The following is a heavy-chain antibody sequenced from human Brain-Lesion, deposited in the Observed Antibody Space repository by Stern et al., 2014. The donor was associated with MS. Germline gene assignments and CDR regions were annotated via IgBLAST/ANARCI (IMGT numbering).Heavy chain of an antibody. CDR3: AGEEDIRYCSGGSCTGNWFDP. D-gene: IGHD2-15*01. Sequence: QVQLQESGPGLVKPSETLSLTCTVAGGSVSSTSYAWAWIRQPPGKGLEWIGTIYYSGNTYYSPSLKSRLTISLDTFKNQFSLPLRFVTAADTAVYYCAGEEDIRYCSGGSCTGNWFDPWGQGTLVTVSS. J-gene: IGHJ5*02. CDR2: IYYSGNT. CDR1: GGSVSSTSYA. V-gene: IGHV4-39*01.